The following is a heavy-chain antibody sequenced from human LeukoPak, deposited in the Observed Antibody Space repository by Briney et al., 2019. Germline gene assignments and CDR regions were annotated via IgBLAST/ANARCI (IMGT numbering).Heavy chain of an antibody. CDR1: GGSFSGYY. J-gene: IGHJ4*02. V-gene: IGHV4-34*01. CDR2: INHSGST. CDR3: ARHTRSGYSYGRTRGHFDY. D-gene: IGHD5-18*01. Sequence: PSETLSLTCAVYGGSFSGYYWSWIRQPPGKGLEWIGEINHSGSTTYNPSLQSRVTISVDTSKNQFSLKLSSVTAADTAVYYCARHTRSGYSYGRTRGHFDYWGQGTLVTVSS.